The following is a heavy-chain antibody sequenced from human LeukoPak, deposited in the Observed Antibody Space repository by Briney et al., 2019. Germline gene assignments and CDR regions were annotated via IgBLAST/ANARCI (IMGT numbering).Heavy chain of an antibody. CDR2: IYHSGST. J-gene: IGHJ4*02. CDR1: GGSISSSNW. Sequence: PPGTLSLTCAVSGGSISSSNWWSWVRQPPGKGLEWIGEIYHSGSTNYNPSLKSRVTISVDKSKNQFSLKLSSVTAADTAVYHCARTCSGGSCYPFDYWGQGTLVTVSS. V-gene: IGHV4-4*03. CDR3: ARTCSGGSCYPFDY. D-gene: IGHD2-15*01.